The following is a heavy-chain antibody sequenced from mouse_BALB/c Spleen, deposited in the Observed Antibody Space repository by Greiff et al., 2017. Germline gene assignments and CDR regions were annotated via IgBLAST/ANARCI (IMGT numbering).Heavy chain of an antibody. CDR2: ISYSGST. V-gene: IGHV3-2*02. CDR1: GYSITSDYA. CDR3: ARGIGSSGWYFDV. J-gene: IGHJ1*01. D-gene: IGHD1-1*01. Sequence: EVKLQESGPGLVKPSQSLSLTCTVTGYSITSDYAWNWIRQFPGNKLEWMGYISYSGSTSYNPSLKSRISITRDTSKNQFFLQLNSVTTEDTATYYCARGIGSSGWYFDVWGAGTTVTVSS.